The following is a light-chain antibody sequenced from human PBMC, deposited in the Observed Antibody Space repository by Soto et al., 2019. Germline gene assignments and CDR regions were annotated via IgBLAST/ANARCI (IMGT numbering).Light chain of an antibody. CDR3: QQYNEWPSWT. Sequence: EIVMTQSPATLSVSPGERATLSCRASQSITSNLAWYQQKPGQAPRLLIYAASTRATGIPARFSGSGSGTEFTLTISSLQSEDFAVYYCQQYNEWPSWTFGQGTKVEIK. V-gene: IGKV3-15*01. J-gene: IGKJ1*01. CDR2: AAS. CDR1: QSITSN.